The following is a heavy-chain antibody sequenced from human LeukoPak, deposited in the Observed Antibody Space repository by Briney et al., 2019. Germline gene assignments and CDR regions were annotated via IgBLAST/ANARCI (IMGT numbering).Heavy chain of an antibody. J-gene: IGHJ6*03. CDR3: ARVSESSSGWYYYYYYYMDV. Sequence: PGGSLRLSCAASGFTFSSYWMHWVRQAPGKGLVWVSRINSDGSSTSYADSVKGRFTISRDNAKNTLYLQMNSLRAEDTAVYYCARVSESSSGWYYYYYYYMDVWGKGTTVTISS. V-gene: IGHV3-74*01. CDR2: INSDGSST. CDR1: GFTFSSYW. D-gene: IGHD6-19*01.